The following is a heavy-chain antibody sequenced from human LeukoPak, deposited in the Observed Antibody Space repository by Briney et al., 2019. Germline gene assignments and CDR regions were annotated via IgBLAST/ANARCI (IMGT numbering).Heavy chain of an antibody. CDR3: AKGYYYGSGSYSTFDY. CDR1: GFTFSSHA. D-gene: IGHD3-10*01. V-gene: IGHV3-23*01. Sequence: PGGSLRLSCAASGFTFSSHALSWLRQAPGKGLEWVSTISGSGGSTYYADSVKGRFTISRDNSKNTLYVQMSSLRADDTAVYYCAKGYYYGSGSYSTFDYWGQETLVTVSS. J-gene: IGHJ4*02. CDR2: ISGSGGST.